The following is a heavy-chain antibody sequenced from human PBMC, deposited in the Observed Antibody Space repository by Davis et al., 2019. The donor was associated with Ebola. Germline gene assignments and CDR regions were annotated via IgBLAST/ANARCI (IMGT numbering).Heavy chain of an antibody. CDR1: GFTFSSYA. V-gene: IGHV3-23*01. D-gene: IGHD2-2*01. CDR2: ISGSGGST. CDR3: AKESLPAAHTEYYYMDV. Sequence: PGGSLRLSCAASGFTFSSYAMHWVRQAPGKGLEWVSAISGSGGSTYYADSVKGRFTISRDNSKNTLYLQMNSLRAEDTAVYYYAKESLPAAHTEYYYMDVWGKGTTVTVSS. J-gene: IGHJ6*03.